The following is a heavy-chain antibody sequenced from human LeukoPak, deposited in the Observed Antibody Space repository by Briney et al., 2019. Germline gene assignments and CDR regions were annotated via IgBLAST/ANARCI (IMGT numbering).Heavy chain of an antibody. Sequence: PGGSLRLSCVASGFRFSSYWMSWVRQAPGKTLEWVANIKQDGKENYYVDSVKGRFTISRDNAKNSLYLQMSSLRAEDTAVYYCAKGRELLLRFPFDYWGQGTLVTVSS. J-gene: IGHJ4*02. CDR2: IKQDGKEN. CDR1: GFRFSSYW. D-gene: IGHD1-26*01. CDR3: AKGRELLLRFPFDY. V-gene: IGHV3-7*03.